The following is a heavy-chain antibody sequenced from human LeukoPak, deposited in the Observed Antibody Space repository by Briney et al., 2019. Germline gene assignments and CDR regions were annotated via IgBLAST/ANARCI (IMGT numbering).Heavy chain of an antibody. J-gene: IGHJ4*02. CDR1: GFTFGSYW. CDR2: IKQDGSEK. Sequence: GGSLRLSCEGSGFTFGSYWISWVRQAPGKGLEWVADIKQDGSEKYYLDPVKGRFTISRDNAKNSLYLQMNSLRAEDTAVYYCAKDLVYGANCFFESWGQGTLVTVSS. V-gene: IGHV3-7*01. D-gene: IGHD4-23*01. CDR3: AKDLVYGANCFFES.